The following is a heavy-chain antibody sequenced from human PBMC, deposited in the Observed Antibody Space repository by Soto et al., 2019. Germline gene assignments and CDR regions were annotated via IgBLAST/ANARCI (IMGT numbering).Heavy chain of an antibody. CDR2: ISAYNGNT. J-gene: IGHJ4*02. Sequence: QVQLVQSGTEVKKPGASLKVSYKASGYTFTSYGITWARQAPGQGLEWMGWISAYNGNTNYAQKLQGRVTMTTDTSPRTAYMEVRSLISDHTAVYYCAGGPYYYGSGSFYSGDYWGQGTLVTVSS. V-gene: IGHV1-18*01. CDR1: GYTFTSYG. CDR3: AGGPYYYGSGSFYSGDY. D-gene: IGHD3-10*01.